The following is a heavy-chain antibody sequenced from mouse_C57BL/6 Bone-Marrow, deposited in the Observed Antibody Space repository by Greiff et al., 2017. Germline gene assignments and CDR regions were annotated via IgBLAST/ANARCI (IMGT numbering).Heavy chain of an antibody. CDR3: ARDGYWFAY. Sequence: EVQLQESGPGLVKPSQSLSLTCSVTGYSITSGYYWNWIRQFPGNKLEWMGYISYDGSNNYNPSLKDRISITRDTSKNQFFLKLNSVTTADTATYYCARDGYWFAYWGQGTLVTVSA. J-gene: IGHJ3*01. V-gene: IGHV3-6*01. CDR2: ISYDGSN. CDR1: GYSITSGYY. D-gene: IGHD2-2*01.